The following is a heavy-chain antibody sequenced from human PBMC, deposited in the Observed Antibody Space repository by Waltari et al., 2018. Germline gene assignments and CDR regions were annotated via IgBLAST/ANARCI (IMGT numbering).Heavy chain of an antibody. D-gene: IGHD3-22*01. CDR1: GFTFSRYA. Sequence: EVQLLESGGGLVQPGGSLRLSCAASGFTFSRYAMSWVRKAPWKGLEWVSGISRMGGRTYYGDSWKGRSTMSRDNAKNTQYRQSMCLIAEDGAGYDCWKTSDSSGDYWGHGTLVTVSS. V-gene: IGHV3-23*01. CDR2: ISRMGGRT. J-gene: IGHJ4*01. CDR3: WKTSDSSGDY.